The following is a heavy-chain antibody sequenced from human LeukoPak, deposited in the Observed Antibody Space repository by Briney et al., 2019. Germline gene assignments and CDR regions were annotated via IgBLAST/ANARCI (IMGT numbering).Heavy chain of an antibody. CDR1: GGSISSGDYY. CDR3: ARDYSSSWYGDGMDV. J-gene: IGHJ6*02. V-gene: IGHV4-30-4*01. CDR2: IYYSGST. Sequence: SETLSLTCTVSGGSISSGDYYWSWIRQPPGKGLEWIGYIYYSGSTYYNPSLKSRVTISVDTSKNQFSLKLSSVTAADTAVYYCARDYSSSWYGDGMDVWGQGTTVTVSS. D-gene: IGHD6-13*01.